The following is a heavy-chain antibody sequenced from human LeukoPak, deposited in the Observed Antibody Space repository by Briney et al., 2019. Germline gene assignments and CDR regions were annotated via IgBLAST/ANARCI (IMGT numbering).Heavy chain of an antibody. J-gene: IGHJ4*02. CDR1: GYTFTSYG. V-gene: IGHV1-2*02. Sequence: ASVKVSCKASGYTFTSYGFSWVRQAPGQGLEWMGWINPNSGGTNYAQKFQGRVTMTRDTSISTAYMELSRLRSDDTAVYYCARGWKEQQLVRLPYWGQGTLVTVSS. D-gene: IGHD6-13*01. CDR3: ARGWKEQQLVRLPY. CDR2: INPNSGGT.